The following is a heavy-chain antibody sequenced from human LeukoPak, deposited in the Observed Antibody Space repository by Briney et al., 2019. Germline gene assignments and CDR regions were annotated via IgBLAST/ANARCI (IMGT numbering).Heavy chain of an antibody. D-gene: IGHD5-18*01. Sequence: QPGRSLRLSCAASGFTFSSYGMHWVRQAPGKGLEWVAVIWYDGSNKYYADSVKGRFTISRDNSKNTLYLQMNSLRAEDTAVYYCARDMVDTAMVGVLDYWGQGTLVTVSS. CDR2: IWYDGSNK. CDR3: ARDMVDTAMVGVLDY. V-gene: IGHV3-33*01. CDR1: GFTFSSYG. J-gene: IGHJ4*02.